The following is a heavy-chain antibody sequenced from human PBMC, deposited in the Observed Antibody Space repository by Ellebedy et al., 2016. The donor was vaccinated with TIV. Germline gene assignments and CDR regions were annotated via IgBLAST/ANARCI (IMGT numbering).Heavy chain of an antibody. CDR3: ARVFGTTGTQDFDY. J-gene: IGHJ4*02. V-gene: IGHV4-39*07. D-gene: IGHD1-1*01. CDR2: IYYSGTT. CDR1: GGSISSSSYW. Sequence: SETLSLXCTVSGGSISSSSYWWAWIRQPPGKGLEWIGSIYYSGTTYFNSSLKSRVTISVDTSKNLFSLKLSSVTAADTAMYYCARVFGTTGTQDFDYWGQGTLVTVSS.